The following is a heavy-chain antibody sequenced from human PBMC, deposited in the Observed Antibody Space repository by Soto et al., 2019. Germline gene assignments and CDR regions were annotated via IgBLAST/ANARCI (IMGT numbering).Heavy chain of an antibody. CDR3: ARVDSSSPNYYYYAMDV. V-gene: IGHV3-30-3*01. CDR1: GFTFSSYA. J-gene: IGHJ6*02. D-gene: IGHD6-6*01. Sequence: LSCAASGFTFSSYAMHWVRQAPGKGLEWVAITSYDGSNKYYADSVKGRFTISRDNSKNTLYVQMNSLRAEDTAVYYCARVDSSSPNYYYYAMDVWGQGTTVTVSS. CDR2: TSYDGSNK.